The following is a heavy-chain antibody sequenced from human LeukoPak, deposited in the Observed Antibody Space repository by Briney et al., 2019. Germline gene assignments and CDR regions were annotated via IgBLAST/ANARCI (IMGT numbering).Heavy chain of an antibody. D-gene: IGHD3-10*01. CDR1: GFTFSSYG. V-gene: IGHV3-30*02. J-gene: IGHJ4*02. CDR2: IRYDGSNK. CDR3: AKGHYGGPPGGH. Sequence: GGSLRLSCAASGFTFSSYGMHWVRQAPGKGLEWVTFIRYDGSNKYYADSVRARFTISRDNSKNTLNLQMNSLRAEDTAVYYCAKGHYGGPPGGHWGQGTLVTVSS.